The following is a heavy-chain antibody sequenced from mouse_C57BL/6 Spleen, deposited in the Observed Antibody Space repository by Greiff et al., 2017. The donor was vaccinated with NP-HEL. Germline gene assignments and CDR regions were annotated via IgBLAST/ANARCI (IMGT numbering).Heavy chain of an antibody. Sequence: QVQLKESGPELVKPGASVKISCKASGYAFSSSWMNWVKQRPGKGLEWIGRIYPGDGDTNYNGKFKGKATLTADKSSSTGYMQLSSLTSEDSAVYFCAGGLRGFAYWGQGTLVTVSA. D-gene: IGHD2-4*01. CDR2: IYPGDGDT. CDR3: AGGLRGFAY. J-gene: IGHJ3*01. CDR1: GYAFSSSW. V-gene: IGHV1-82*01.